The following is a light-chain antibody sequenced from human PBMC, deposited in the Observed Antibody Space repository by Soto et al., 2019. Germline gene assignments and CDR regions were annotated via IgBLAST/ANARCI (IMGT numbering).Light chain of an antibody. CDR2: GAS. CDR3: QQYGSSPALT. V-gene: IGKV3-20*01. CDR1: QSVSSSY. Sequence: EIVLTQSPGTLSLSPGERATLSCRASQSVSSSYLAWYQQKPGQAPRLLIYGASSRATGISDRFSGSGSGTDFTLTISRLEPEDFAVYYCQQYGSSPALTFGGGTKAEIQ. J-gene: IGKJ4*01.